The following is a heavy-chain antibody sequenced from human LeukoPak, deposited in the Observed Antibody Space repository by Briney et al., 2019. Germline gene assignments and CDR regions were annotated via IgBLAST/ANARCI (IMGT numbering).Heavy chain of an antibody. CDR1: GYTLTELS. CDR3: ATDLVGATTARGVEYFQH. J-gene: IGHJ1*01. Sequence: VASVKVSCKVSGYTLTELSMHWVGQAPGKGLEWMGGFDPEDGETIYAQKFQGRVTMTEDTSTDTAYMELSSLRSEDTAVYYCATDLVGATTARGVEYFQHWGQGTLVTVSS. V-gene: IGHV1-24*01. CDR2: FDPEDGET. D-gene: IGHD1-26*01.